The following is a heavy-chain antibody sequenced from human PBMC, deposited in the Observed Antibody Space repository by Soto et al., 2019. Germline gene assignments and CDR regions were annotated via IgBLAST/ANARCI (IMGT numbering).Heavy chain of an antibody. D-gene: IGHD5-12*01. CDR1: GYTFTSYG. CDR2: ISAYNGNT. Sequence: ASVKVSCKASGYTFTSYGISWVRQAPGQGLEWMGWISAYNGNTNYAQKLQGRVTMTTDTSTSTAYMELRSLRSDDTAVYYCARARGYSGYDIYYYYMDVWGKGTTVTAP. J-gene: IGHJ6*03. CDR3: ARARGYSGYDIYYYYMDV. V-gene: IGHV1-18*01.